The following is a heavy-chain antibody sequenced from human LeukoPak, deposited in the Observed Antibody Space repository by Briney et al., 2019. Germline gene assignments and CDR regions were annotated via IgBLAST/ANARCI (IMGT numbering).Heavy chain of an antibody. CDR3: ASNTDYYDSSGCFDY. D-gene: IGHD3-22*01. V-gene: IGHV1-2*02. CDR2: INPNSGGT. J-gene: IGHJ4*02. Sequence: GASVTVSYKASGYTFTDYYMHWVRQAPGQGGAGMGWINPNSGGTNYAQKFQGRVTMTRDTSISTAYMELSRLRSDDTAAYYCASNTDYYDSSGCFDYWGQGTLVTVSS. CDR1: GYTFTDYY.